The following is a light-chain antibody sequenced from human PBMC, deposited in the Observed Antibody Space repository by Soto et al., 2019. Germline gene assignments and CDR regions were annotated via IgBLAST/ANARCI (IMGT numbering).Light chain of an antibody. Sequence: DIQMTQSPSSLSASVGDRVTITCQASQDISNYLNWYQQNPGKAPKLLIYDASNLETGVQSRFSGSGSGTDFTFTISSLQPEDIATYYCQQYDSLPPYTFGQGTKLEIK. CDR3: QQYDSLPPYT. CDR1: QDISNY. CDR2: DAS. J-gene: IGKJ2*01. V-gene: IGKV1-33*01.